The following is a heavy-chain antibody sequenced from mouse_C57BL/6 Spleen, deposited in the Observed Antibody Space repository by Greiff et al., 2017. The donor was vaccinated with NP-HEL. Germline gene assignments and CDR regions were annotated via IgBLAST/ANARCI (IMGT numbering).Heavy chain of an antibody. CDR2: INPYNGGT. J-gene: IGHJ3*01. CDR3: AYYYGSPWFAY. CDR1: GYTFTDYY. Sequence: VQLQQSGPVLVKPGASVTMSCKASGYTFTDYYMNWVKQSHGKSLEWIGVINPYNGGTSYNQKFKGKATLTVDKSSSTAYMELNSLTSEDSAVYYCAYYYGSPWFAYWGQGTLVTVSA. V-gene: IGHV1-19*01. D-gene: IGHD1-1*01.